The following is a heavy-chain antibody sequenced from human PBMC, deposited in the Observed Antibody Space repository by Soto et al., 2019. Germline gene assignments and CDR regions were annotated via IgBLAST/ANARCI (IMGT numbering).Heavy chain of an antibody. CDR3: AREGRWLPLDY. J-gene: IGHJ4*02. V-gene: IGHV3-9*01. Sequence: PGGSLRLSCAASGFTFDDYAMHWVRQAPGKGLEWVSGISWNSGSIGYADSVKGRFTISRDNAKNSLYLQMNSLRAEDTALYYCAREGRWLPLDYWGQGTLVTVSS. CDR2: ISWNSGSI. CDR1: GFTFDDYA. D-gene: IGHD5-12*01.